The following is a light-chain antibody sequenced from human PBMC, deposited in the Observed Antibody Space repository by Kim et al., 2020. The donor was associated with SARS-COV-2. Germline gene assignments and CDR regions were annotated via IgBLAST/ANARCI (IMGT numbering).Light chain of an antibody. Sequence: SSELTQDPGVSVALGQTVRITCQGDSLRNYFATWYQQKPGQAPVLVIYGKNTRPSGIPDRISGSNSGNTALLTITGAQEEDDADYYCNSRDRSGNFLGFGGGTKVTVL. CDR3: NSRDRSGNFLG. CDR1: SLRNYF. CDR2: GKN. J-gene: IGLJ2*01. V-gene: IGLV3-19*01.